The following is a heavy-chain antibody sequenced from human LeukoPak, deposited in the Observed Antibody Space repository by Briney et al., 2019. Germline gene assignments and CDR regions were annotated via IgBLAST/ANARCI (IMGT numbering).Heavy chain of an antibody. Sequence: GGSLRLSCAASGFTFSAYEMDWVRQAPGKGLEWISYISSSGSTIYHADSVKGRFTISRDDAKNSLYLQMNSLRAEDTAVYYCAKEVTPNYSGFDAFDIWGRGTMVTVSS. J-gene: IGHJ3*02. CDR3: AKEVTPNYSGFDAFDI. D-gene: IGHD2-15*01. CDR1: GFTFSAYE. V-gene: IGHV3-48*03. CDR2: ISSSGSTI.